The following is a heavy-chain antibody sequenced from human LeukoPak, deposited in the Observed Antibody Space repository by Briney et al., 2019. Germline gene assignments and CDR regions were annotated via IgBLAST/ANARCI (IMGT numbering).Heavy chain of an antibody. CDR2: ISLSSSTI. CDR3: AKDPYSGSYYFDY. V-gene: IGHV3-48*01. Sequence: GGSLRLSCAASGFTFSTSGMNWVRQAPGKGLEWVSYISLSSSTIYYADSVKGRFTISRDNSKNTLYLQMNSLRAEDTAVYYCAKDPYSGSYYFDYWGQGTLVTVSS. D-gene: IGHD1-26*01. J-gene: IGHJ4*02. CDR1: GFTFSTSG.